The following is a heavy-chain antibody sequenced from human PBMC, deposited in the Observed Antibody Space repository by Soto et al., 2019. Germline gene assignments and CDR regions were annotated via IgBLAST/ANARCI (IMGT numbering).Heavy chain of an antibody. V-gene: IGHV3-23*01. CDR1: GFTFSSYG. CDR3: AKALGGSSVPFDY. Sequence: WGSLRLSCAASGFTFSSYGMSWVRQAPGKGLEWVSAISGSGGSTYYADSVKGRFTISRDNSKNTLYLQMNSLRAEDTAVYYSAKALGGSSVPFDYWGQGTLVTVS. CDR2: ISGSGGST. J-gene: IGHJ4*02. D-gene: IGHD2-15*01.